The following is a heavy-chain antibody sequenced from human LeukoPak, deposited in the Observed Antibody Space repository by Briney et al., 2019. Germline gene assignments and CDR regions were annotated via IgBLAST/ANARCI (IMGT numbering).Heavy chain of an antibody. Sequence: SETLSLTCTVSGASFPSSSDYWGWIRQPPGRGPEWVGSMYYTGSSYYNPSLNCPVTIYADMSKNLFYLKLTSVTAADTAVYSCARGGYGGYNFIYWDLGTLVTVSS. J-gene: IGHJ4*02. CDR2: MYYTGSS. CDR3: ARGGYGGYNFIY. D-gene: IGHD5-24*01. V-gene: IGHV4-39*01. CDR1: GASFPSSSDY.